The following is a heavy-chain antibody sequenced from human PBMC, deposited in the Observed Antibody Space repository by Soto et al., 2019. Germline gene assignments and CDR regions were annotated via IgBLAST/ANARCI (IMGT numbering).Heavy chain of an antibody. CDR2: INLSGGST. D-gene: IGHD3-3*01. CDR3: ARSGTAYDFWSGHYGMDV. V-gene: IGHV1-46*01. CDR1: GYTFTSYY. Sequence: QVQLVQSGAEVKKPGASVKVSCKASGYTFTSYYMHWVRQAPGQGLEWMGIINLSGGSTSYAQKFQGRVTVTRDTSTSTVYMELSSLRSEDTAVYYCARSGTAYDFWSGHYGMDVWGQGTTVTVSS. J-gene: IGHJ6*02.